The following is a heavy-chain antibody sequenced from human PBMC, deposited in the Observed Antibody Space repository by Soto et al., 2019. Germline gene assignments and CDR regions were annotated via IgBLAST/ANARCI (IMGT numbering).Heavy chain of an antibody. CDR2: ISGSGGST. CDR3: AKDPSSIAVNKRYYNWFDP. CDR1: GFTFSSYA. J-gene: IGHJ5*02. D-gene: IGHD6-19*01. Sequence: EVQLLESGGGLVQPGGSLRLSCAASGFTFSSYAMSWVRQAPGKGLEWVSAISGSGGSTYYEDSVKGRFTISRDNSKHTLYLQMNSLRAEDTAVYYCAKDPSSIAVNKRYYNWFDPWGQGTLVTVSS. V-gene: IGHV3-23*01.